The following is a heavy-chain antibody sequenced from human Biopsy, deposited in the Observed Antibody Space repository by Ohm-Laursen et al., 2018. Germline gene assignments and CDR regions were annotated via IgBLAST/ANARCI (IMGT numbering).Heavy chain of an antibody. CDR3: GNEVYGRDY. CDR2: INQSGET. D-gene: IGHD4-17*01. CDR1: GATFSDYY. J-gene: IGHJ4*02. V-gene: IGHV4-34*08. Sequence: SETLSLTCTVYGATFSDYYWSWIRQPPGKGLEWIGQINQSGETKYNPSLQSRVTISAEVSKNQFSLKLRSLTAADTAIYYCGNEVYGRDYWGQGVRVTVSS.